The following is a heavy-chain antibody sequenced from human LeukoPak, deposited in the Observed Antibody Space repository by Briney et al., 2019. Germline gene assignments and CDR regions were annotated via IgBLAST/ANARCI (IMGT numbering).Heavy chain of an antibody. Sequence: GGSLRLSCAASGLTLSSYGMQWVRQAPDKGLEWVAFIRYDGSNKYYADSVKGRFTISRDNSKNTLYLQMNSLRAEDTAVYYCAKPYYDSSSYYWWYFDYWGQGTLVTVSS. CDR2: IRYDGSNK. CDR3: AKPYYDSSSYYWWYFDY. J-gene: IGHJ4*02. D-gene: IGHD3-22*01. CDR1: GLTLSSYG. V-gene: IGHV3-30*02.